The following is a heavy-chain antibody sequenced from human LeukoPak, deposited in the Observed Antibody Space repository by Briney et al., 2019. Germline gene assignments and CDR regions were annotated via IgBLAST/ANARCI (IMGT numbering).Heavy chain of an antibody. Sequence: SVKVSCKASGGTFSSYAISWVRQAPGQGLEWMGRIIPILGIANYAQKFQGRVTITADKSTSTAYMELSSLRSEDTAVYYCARVRSDSSRYYRDAFDIWGQGTMVTVSS. CDR1: GGTFSSYA. CDR3: ARVRSDSSRYYRDAFDI. J-gene: IGHJ3*02. CDR2: IIPILGIA. D-gene: IGHD3-22*01. V-gene: IGHV1-69*04.